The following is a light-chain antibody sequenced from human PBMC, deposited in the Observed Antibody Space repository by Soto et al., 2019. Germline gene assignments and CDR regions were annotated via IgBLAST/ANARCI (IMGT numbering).Light chain of an antibody. V-gene: IGKV3-11*01. CDR2: LTS. J-gene: IGKJ4*01. CDR3: QQRSNWPLT. Sequence: EIVMTQSPATLSVSPGERATLSCRASQSIASSYLAWYQHKPGQAPRLPIYLTSNRAAGVPSRFSAWGSETDFTLTISSLEPEDFAVYYCQQRSNWPLTFGGGTKVDIK. CDR1: QSIASSY.